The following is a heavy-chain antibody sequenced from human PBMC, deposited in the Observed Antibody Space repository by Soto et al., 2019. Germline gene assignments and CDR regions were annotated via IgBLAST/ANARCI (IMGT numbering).Heavy chain of an antibody. J-gene: IGHJ4*01. Sequence: SLRLSCAASGFIFSSYEMNWVRQAPGKGLEWVSYISYSGSPTDYADSVKGRFTISRDNARNSLYLQMNSLRVEDTAVYYCVRDRSARVPTSIDYWGHGTLVTVSS. CDR3: VRDRSARVPTSIDY. V-gene: IGHV3-48*03. CDR2: ISYSGSPT. D-gene: IGHD1-26*01. CDR1: GFIFSSYE.